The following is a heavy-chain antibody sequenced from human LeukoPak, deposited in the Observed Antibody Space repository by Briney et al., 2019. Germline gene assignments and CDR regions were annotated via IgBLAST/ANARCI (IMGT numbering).Heavy chain of an antibody. CDR1: GFTFDDYA. J-gene: IGHJ4*02. CDR3: AKGYYYDSSGYPFDY. D-gene: IGHD3-22*01. Sequence: PGGSLRLSCAASGFTFDDYAMHWVRQAPGKGLEWVSGISWNSGSIGYADSVKGRFTISRDNAKNSLYLQMNSLRAEDTALYYFAKGYYYDSSGYPFDYWGQGTLVTVSS. CDR2: ISWNSGSI. V-gene: IGHV3-9*01.